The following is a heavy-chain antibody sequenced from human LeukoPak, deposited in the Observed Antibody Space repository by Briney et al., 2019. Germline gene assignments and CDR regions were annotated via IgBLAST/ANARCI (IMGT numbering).Heavy chain of an antibody. J-gene: IGHJ3*02. CDR2: IYSGGNT. CDR3: ARRNIAAFDAFDI. V-gene: IGHV3-66*04. D-gene: IGHD6-6*01. Sequence: PGGSLRLSCAASGFTVSSNYMNWVRQAPGEGLGWVSVIYSGGNTYYADSVKGRFTISRDNSKNTMYLQMNSLRAEDTAVYYCARRNIAAFDAFDIWGQGTMVTVSS. CDR1: GFTVSSNY.